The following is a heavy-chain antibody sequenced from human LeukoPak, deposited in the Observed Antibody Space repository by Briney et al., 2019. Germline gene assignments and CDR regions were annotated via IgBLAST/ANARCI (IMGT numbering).Heavy chain of an antibody. CDR3: ARVTPYGDCVV. CDR1: GYTFTGYY. D-gene: IGHD4-17*01. CDR2: MNPNSGNT. J-gene: IGHJ4*02. Sequence: ASVKVSCKASGYTFTGYYMHWVRQATGQGLEWMGWMNPNSGNTGYAQKFQGRVTVSRNTSISTAYMELSSLRSEDTAVYYCARVTPYGDCVVWGQGTLVTVSS. V-gene: IGHV1-8*02.